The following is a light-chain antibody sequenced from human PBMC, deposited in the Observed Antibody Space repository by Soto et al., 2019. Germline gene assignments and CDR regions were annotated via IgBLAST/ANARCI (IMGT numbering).Light chain of an antibody. Sequence: QSVLTQPASVSGSPGQSITISCTGTSSDVGGYEFVSWYQQHPDNAIKLIIYDVSDRPSGESSRFSGSKSANTASLTISGLQAEDEADYYCSSYTSSGTYVFGTGTKVTVL. CDR3: SSYTSSGTYV. J-gene: IGLJ1*01. V-gene: IGLV2-14*01. CDR2: DVS. CDR1: SSDVGGYEF.